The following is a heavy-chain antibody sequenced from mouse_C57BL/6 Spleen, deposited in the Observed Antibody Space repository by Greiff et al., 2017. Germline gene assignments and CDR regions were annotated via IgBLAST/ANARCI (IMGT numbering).Heavy chain of an antibody. CDR3: ARSSFDY. V-gene: IGHV5-17*01. D-gene: IGHD1-3*01. J-gene: IGHJ2*01. Sequence: EVKLVESGGGLVKPGGSLKLSCAASGFTFSDYGMNWVRQAPEKGLEWVAYISSGSSNIYYADTVKGLFTISRDKTKNTLFLQMTGLTSEDTAMYYCARSSFDYWGQGTTLTVSS. CDR2: ISSGSSNI. CDR1: GFTFSDYG.